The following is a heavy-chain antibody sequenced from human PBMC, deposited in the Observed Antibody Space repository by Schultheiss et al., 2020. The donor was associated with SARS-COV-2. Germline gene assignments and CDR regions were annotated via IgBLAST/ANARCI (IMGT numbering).Heavy chain of an antibody. CDR3: AKERDILTGYGLGY. CDR1: GFTFSSYW. V-gene: IGHV3-7*01. D-gene: IGHD3-9*01. Sequence: GGSLRLSCAASGFTFSSYWMSWVRQAPGKGLEWVANIKQDGSEKYYVDSVKGRFTISRDNSKNTLYLQMNSLRAEDTAVYYCAKERDILTGYGLGYWGQGTLVTVSS. J-gene: IGHJ4*02. CDR2: IKQDGSEK.